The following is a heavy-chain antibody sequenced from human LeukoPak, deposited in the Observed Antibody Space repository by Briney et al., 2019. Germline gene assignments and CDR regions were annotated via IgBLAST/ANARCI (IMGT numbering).Heavy chain of an antibody. V-gene: IGHV3-21*01. CDR1: GFTFSSYS. CDR2: ISSSSSYI. CDR3: ARAPRDIVVVPAAIFHFDY. D-gene: IGHD2-2*01. Sequence: GGSLRLSXAASGFTFSSYSMNWVRQAPGKGLEWVSSISSSSSYIYYAGSVKGRFTISRDNAKNSLYLQMNSLRAEDTAVYYCARAPRDIVVVPAAIFHFDYWGQGTLVTVSS. J-gene: IGHJ4*02.